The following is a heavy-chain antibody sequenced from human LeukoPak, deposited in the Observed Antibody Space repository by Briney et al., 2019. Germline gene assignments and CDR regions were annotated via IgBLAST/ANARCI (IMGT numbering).Heavy chain of an antibody. D-gene: IGHD5-12*01. CDR3: ARGGYSGYDSFDY. J-gene: IGHJ4*02. V-gene: IGHV4-34*01. CDR1: GGSFRGYY. Sequence: SETLSLTCAVYGGSFRGYYWSWLRQPPGKGLEWIGEINHSGSTNYNPSLKSRVTISVDTSKNQFSLKLSAVTAADTAVYYCARGGYSGYDSFDYWGQGTLVTVSS. CDR2: INHSGST.